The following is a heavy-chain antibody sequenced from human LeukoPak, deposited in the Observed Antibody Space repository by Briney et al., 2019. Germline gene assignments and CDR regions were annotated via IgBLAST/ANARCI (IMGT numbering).Heavy chain of an antibody. V-gene: IGHV3-48*04. J-gene: IGHJ6*03. CDR2: ISTTSNTI. CDR3: ARDQGYCSRTNYCYYYHMDV. Sequence: GGSLRLSCAASGFTLSTYSINWVRQAPGKGLEWVSYISTTSNTIHYADSVKGRFTISRDNAKNSLYLQMNSLRAEDTAVYYCARDQGYCSRTNYCYYYHMDVWGKGTTVTVSS. CDR1: GFTLSTYS. D-gene: IGHD2-2*01.